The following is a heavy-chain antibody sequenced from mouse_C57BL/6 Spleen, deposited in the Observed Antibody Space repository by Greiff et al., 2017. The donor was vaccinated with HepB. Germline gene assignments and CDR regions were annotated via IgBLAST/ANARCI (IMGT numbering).Heavy chain of an antibody. Sequence: EVKLEESGPGLVKPSQSLSLTCSVTGYSFTSGYYWNWNRQFPGKKQEWMGYISYDGSTNYNPSLKNRISITRDTSKNQFSLKLDSVTTEETATYYCARKGYSSSHEFAYWGQGTLVTVSA. V-gene: IGHV3-6*01. J-gene: IGHJ3*01. D-gene: IGHD1-1*01. CDR3: ARKGYSSSHEFAY. CDR2: ISYDGST. CDR1: GYSFTSGYY.